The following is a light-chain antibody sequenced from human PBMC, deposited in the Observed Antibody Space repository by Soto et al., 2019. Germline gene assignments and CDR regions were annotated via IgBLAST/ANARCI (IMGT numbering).Light chain of an antibody. CDR1: QSVSRR. CDR2: GAS. Sequence: EIVLTQSPGTLSLSPGGRATLSCRAIQSVSRRLAWYQHRPGQSPRLLISGASMRASGIPDRFSGSGSGTDFTLTISRLEPEDFAVYYCQHYGSSSPGITFGQGTRLEIK. J-gene: IGKJ5*01. V-gene: IGKV3-20*01. CDR3: QHYGSSSPGIT.